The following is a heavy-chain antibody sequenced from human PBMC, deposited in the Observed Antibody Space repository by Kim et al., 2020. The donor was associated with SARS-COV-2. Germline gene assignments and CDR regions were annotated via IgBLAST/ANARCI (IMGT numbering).Heavy chain of an antibody. CDR3: ARIRTQRIWFGDP. J-gene: IGHJ4*02. D-gene: IGHD3-10*01. Sequence: YAQKLQGRVTMTTDTSTSTAYMELRSLRSDDTAVYYCARIRTQRIWFGDPWGQGTLVTVSS. V-gene: IGHV1-18*01.